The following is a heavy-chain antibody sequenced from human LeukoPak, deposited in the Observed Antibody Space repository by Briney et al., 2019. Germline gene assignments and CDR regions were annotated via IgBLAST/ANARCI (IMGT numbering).Heavy chain of an antibody. CDR2: INPNSDGT. CDR3: ARNQRVYYYDSSGLPN. V-gene: IGHV1-2*02. Sequence: APVKVSCKASGYTFTGYYMHWVRQAPGQGLEWMGWINPNSDGTNYAQKFQGRVTMTRDTSISTAYMELSRLRSDDTAVYYCARNQRVYYYDSSGLPNWGQGTLVTVSS. D-gene: IGHD3-22*01. J-gene: IGHJ4*02. CDR1: GYTFTGYY.